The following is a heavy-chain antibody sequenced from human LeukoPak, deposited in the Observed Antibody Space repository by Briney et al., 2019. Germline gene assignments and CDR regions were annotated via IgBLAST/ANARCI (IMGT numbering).Heavy chain of an antibody. CDR3: ARGLGNWYFDL. V-gene: IGHV4-59*01. D-gene: IGHD4-11*01. Sequence: PSETLSLTCTVSGGSISSYYWSWIRQPPGKGLEWIGYIYYSGSTNYNPSLKSRVTISIDTSKNQFSLKLSSVTAADTAAYYCARGLGNWYFDLWGRGTLVTVPS. CDR1: GGSISSYY. CDR2: IYYSGST. J-gene: IGHJ2*01.